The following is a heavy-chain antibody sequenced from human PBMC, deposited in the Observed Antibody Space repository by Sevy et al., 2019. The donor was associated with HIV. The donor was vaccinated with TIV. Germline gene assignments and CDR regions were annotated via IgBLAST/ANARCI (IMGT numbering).Heavy chain of an antibody. J-gene: IGHJ1*01. CDR3: ALERLSSDVAEYFQN. CDR1: GFTFSSYS. V-gene: IGHV3-30-3*01. Sequence: GGSLRLSCATSGFTFSSYSMNWVRQAPGKGLEWVATISYDGINKHYADSVKGRFTISGDNSKNSLSLQMNSLRAEDTAVYFCALERLSSDVAEYFQNWGQGTLVTVSS. CDR2: ISYDGINK. D-gene: IGHD1-1*01.